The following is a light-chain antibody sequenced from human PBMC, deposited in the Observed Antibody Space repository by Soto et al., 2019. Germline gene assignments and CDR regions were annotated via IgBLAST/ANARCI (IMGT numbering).Light chain of an antibody. CDR3: QQRSDSIT. V-gene: IGKV3-11*01. CDR1: HSVTTH. Sequence: EILLTQSPYTLSXSPVERATLSCWASHSVTTHLAWFQQRPGQTPRLLIYDASTRAPGIPARFSGRGSGADFTLTISSLEPEDFAVYYCQQRSDSITFGQGTRLEIK. J-gene: IGKJ5*01. CDR2: DAS.